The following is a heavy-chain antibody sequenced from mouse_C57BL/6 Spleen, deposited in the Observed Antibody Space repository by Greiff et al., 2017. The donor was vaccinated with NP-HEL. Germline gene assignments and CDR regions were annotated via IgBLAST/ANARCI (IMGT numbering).Heavy chain of an antibody. CDR3: ARDPLYYGSSYGYFDV. J-gene: IGHJ1*03. V-gene: IGHV5-4*01. Sequence: DVQLVESGGGLVKPGGSLKLSCAASGFTFSSYAMSWVRQTPEKRLEWVATISDGGSYTYYPDNVKGRFTISRDNAKNNLYLQMSHLKSEDTAMYYCARDPLYYGSSYGYFDVWGTGTTVTVSS. CDR1: GFTFSSYA. D-gene: IGHD1-1*01. CDR2: ISDGGSYT.